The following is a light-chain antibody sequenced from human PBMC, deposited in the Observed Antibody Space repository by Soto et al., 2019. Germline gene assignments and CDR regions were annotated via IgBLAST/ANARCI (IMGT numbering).Light chain of an antibody. CDR1: QTINSF. Sequence: DIQMTHSPSTLSASVGDRVTITCRASQTINSFLAWYQQKAGKAPKLLIYDASNLESGVPSRFSGSGSGTEWSLTLSSLQPDDFGTLYCQQCHSFHWTVGQGPKVHIK. V-gene: IGKV1-5*01. J-gene: IGKJ1*01. CDR2: DAS. CDR3: QQCHSFHWT.